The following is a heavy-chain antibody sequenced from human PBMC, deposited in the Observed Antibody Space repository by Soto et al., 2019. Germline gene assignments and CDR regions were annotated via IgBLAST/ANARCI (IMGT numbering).Heavy chain of an antibody. J-gene: IGHJ1*01. D-gene: IGHD3-22*01. CDR3: TRHRDRSGLSQH. Sequence: PGGSLRLSCAASGFTFSGSAMHWVRQASGKGLEWVGRIRSKANSYATAYATSVKGRFTISRDDSKNTAYLQMNSLKTEDTAVYYCTRHRDRSGLSQHWGQGTLVTVSS. CDR2: IRSKANSYAT. CDR1: GFTFSGSA. V-gene: IGHV3-73*01.